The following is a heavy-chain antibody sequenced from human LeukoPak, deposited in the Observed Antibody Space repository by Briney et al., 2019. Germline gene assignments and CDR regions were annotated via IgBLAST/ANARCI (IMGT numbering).Heavy chain of an antibody. CDR2: ISGSGGST. CDR1: GFTFSSYA. Sequence: PGGSLRLSCAASGFTFSSYAMSWVRRAPGKGLEWVSAISGSGGSTYYADSVKGRFTISRDNSKNTLYLQMNSLRAEDTAVYYCAKDGYGDYSYYYYGMDVWGKGTTVTVPS. D-gene: IGHD4-17*01. J-gene: IGHJ6*04. CDR3: AKDGYGDYSYYYYGMDV. V-gene: IGHV3-23*01.